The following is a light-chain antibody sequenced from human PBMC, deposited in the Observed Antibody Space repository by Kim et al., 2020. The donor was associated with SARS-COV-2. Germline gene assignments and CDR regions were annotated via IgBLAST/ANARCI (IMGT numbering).Light chain of an antibody. V-gene: IGKV2-28*01. CDR3: MQALQTRT. CDR2: LAS. CDR1: QSLLHSNGYSY. Sequence: DIVMTQSPLSLPVTPGEPASISCRSSQSLLHSNGYSYLDWYLQKPGQSPQLLIYLASTRASGVPDRFSGSGSGTDFTLKISRVEAEDVGVYYCMQALQTRTFGQGTKLEI. J-gene: IGKJ1*01.